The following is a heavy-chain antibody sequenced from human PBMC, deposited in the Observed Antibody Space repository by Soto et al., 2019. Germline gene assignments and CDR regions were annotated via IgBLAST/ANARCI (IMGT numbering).Heavy chain of an antibody. CDR3: ARHGRYCSSTSCYEGYYYYYGMDV. Sequence: PGECLKISCKGSGYSFTSYWIGWVRQMPGKGLEWMGIIYPGDSDTRYSPSFQGQVTISADKSISTAYLQWSSLKASDTAMYYCARHGRYCSSTSCYEGYYYYYGMDVWGQGTTVTVSS. D-gene: IGHD2-2*01. CDR2: IYPGDSDT. V-gene: IGHV5-51*01. CDR1: GYSFTSYW. J-gene: IGHJ6*02.